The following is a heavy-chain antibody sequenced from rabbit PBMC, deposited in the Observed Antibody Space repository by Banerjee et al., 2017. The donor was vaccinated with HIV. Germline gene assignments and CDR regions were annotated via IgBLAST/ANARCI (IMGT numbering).Heavy chain of an antibody. V-gene: IGHV1S45*01. D-gene: IGHD4-1*01. Sequence: QEQLRESGGGLVQPGGSLKLSCKASGFDFNKYYMSWVRQAPGKGLEWIACINTSTGNTVYASWAKGRFTISKTSSTTVTLQMTYLTGADTATYFCARYTSGWNYFNLWGPGTLVTVS. CDR2: INTSTGNT. CDR3: ARYTSGWNYFNL. J-gene: IGHJ4*01. CDR1: GFDFNKYYM.